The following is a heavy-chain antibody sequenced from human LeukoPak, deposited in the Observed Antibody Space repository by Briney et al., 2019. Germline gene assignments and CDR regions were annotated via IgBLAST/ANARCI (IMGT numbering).Heavy chain of an antibody. J-gene: IGHJ5*02. V-gene: IGHV5-51*01. D-gene: IGHD3-9*01. Sequence: GESLKISCKGSGYSFTNYWIGWVRQMPGKGLEWMGIIYPGDSDTRYSPSVQGQVTISADKSISTAYLQWSSLKASDTAMYYCARCLTYYDILTGANWFDPWGQGTLVTVSS. CDR1: GYSFTNYW. CDR2: IYPGDSDT. CDR3: ARCLTYYDILTGANWFDP.